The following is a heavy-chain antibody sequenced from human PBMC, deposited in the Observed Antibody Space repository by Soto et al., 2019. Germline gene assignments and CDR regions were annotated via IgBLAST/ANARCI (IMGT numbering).Heavy chain of an antibody. CDR1: GGSIRNNY. Sequence: SETLSLTCTVSGGSIRNNYWSWIRQPPGKGLEWVGYIYYTGTSKYNPSLKSRVTISVDSSKNQFSLKLSSVTAADTAVYYCARGSGSYYAYWGQGTLVTVSS. V-gene: IGHV4-59*01. D-gene: IGHD1-26*01. J-gene: IGHJ4*02. CDR3: ARGSGSYYAY. CDR2: IYYTGTS.